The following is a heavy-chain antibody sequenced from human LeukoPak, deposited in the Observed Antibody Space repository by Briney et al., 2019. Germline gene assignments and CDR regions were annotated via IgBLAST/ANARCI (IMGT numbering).Heavy chain of an antibody. CDR3: ASLYYDFWSGYLNYYYYYYMDV. CDR2: IYYSGST. D-gene: IGHD3-3*01. CDR1: GGSISSSSYY. V-gene: IGHV4-39*01. Sequence: PSETLSLTCTVSGGSISSSSYYWGWIRQPPGKGLEWIGSIYYSGSTYYNPSLKSRVTISVDTSKNQFSLKLSSVTAADTAVYYCASLYYDFWSGYLNYYYYYYMDVWGKGTTVTVSS. J-gene: IGHJ6*03.